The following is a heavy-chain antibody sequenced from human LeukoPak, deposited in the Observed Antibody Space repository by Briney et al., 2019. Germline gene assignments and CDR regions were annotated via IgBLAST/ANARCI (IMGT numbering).Heavy chain of an antibody. Sequence: ASVKVSCKASGYTFTNYGISWVRQAPGQGLEWMGWISGYNGKTKYAQKLQGRVTMTTDTPTSTAYMELRSLRSDDTAVYYCARDWRYFDWLLSGYYYYMDVWGKGTTVTISS. CDR3: ARDWRYFDWLLSGYYYYMDV. D-gene: IGHD3-9*01. CDR2: ISGYNGKT. CDR1: GYTFTNYG. V-gene: IGHV1-18*01. J-gene: IGHJ6*03.